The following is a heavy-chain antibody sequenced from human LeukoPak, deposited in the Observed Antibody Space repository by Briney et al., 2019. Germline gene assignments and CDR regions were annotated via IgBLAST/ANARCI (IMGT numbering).Heavy chain of an antibody. CDR3: AKDEGYSYGSLDY. CDR2: IRYDGSNK. CDR1: GFTFSIYG. Sequence: GGSLRLSCAASGFTFSIYGMHWVRQAPGKGLEWVAFIRYDGSNKYYADSVKGRFTISRDNSKNTLYLQMNSLRAEDTAVYYCAKDEGYSYGSLDYWGQGTLVTVSS. V-gene: IGHV3-30*02. J-gene: IGHJ4*02. D-gene: IGHD5-18*01.